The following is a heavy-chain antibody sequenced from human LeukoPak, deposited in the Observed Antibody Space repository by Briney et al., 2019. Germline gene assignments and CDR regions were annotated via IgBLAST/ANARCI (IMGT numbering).Heavy chain of an antibody. Sequence: GGSLRLSCAASGFTFDDYAMHWVRQAPGKGLEWVPGISWNSGSIGYADSVKGRFTISRDNAKNSLYLQMNSLRAEDTALYYCARVNEVFAGINWFDPWGQGTLVTVSS. J-gene: IGHJ5*02. V-gene: IGHV3-9*01. CDR1: GFTFDDYA. CDR3: ARVNEVFAGINWFDP. CDR2: ISWNSGSI. D-gene: IGHD3-10*01.